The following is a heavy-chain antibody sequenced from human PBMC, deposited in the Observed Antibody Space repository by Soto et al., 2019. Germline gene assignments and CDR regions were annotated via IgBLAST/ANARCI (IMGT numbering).Heavy chain of an antibody. J-gene: IGHJ6*02. CDR1: GFTFSSYS. CDR3: ARAGVSRNQLLSYYYYGMDV. D-gene: IGHD2-2*01. V-gene: IGHV3-21*01. Sequence: GGSLRLSCAASGFTFSSYSMNWVRQAPGKGLEWVSSISSSSSYIYYADSVKGRFTISRDNAKNSLYLQMNSLRAEDTAVYYCARAGVSRNQLLSYYYYGMDVWGQGTTVTVSS. CDR2: ISSSSSYI.